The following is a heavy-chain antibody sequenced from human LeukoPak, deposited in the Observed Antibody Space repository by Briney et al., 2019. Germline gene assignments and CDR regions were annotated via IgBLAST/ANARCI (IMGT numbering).Heavy chain of an antibody. D-gene: IGHD3-10*01. CDR3: ARLALTWGARGVIAYYFDY. V-gene: IGHV4-39*01. Sequence: PSETLSLTCTVSGGSISSSSYYWGWIRQPPGKGLEWIGSIYYSGSTYYNPSLKSRVTISVDTSKNQFSLKLSSVTAADTAVYYCARLALTWGARGVIAYYFDYWGQGTLVTVSS. CDR2: IYYSGST. J-gene: IGHJ4*02. CDR1: GGSISSSSYY.